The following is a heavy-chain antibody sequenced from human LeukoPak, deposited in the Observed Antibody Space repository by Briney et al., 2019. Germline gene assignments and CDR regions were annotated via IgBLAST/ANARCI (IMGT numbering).Heavy chain of an antibody. D-gene: IGHD3-22*01. V-gene: IGHV3-23*01. CDR3: AKDRDYYDSSLGY. CDR2: ISGSGGST. J-gene: IGHJ4*02. CDR1: GFSFSSHW. Sequence: PGGSLRLSCAASGFSFSSHWMSWVRQAPGKGLEWVSAISGSGGSTYYADSVKGRFTISRDNSKNTLYLQMNSLRAEDTAVYYCAKDRDYYDSSLGYWGQGTLVTVSS.